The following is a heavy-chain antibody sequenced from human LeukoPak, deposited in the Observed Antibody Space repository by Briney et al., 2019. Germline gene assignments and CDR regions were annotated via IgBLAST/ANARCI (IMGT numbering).Heavy chain of an antibody. CDR1: GGSISSYY. V-gene: IGHV4-4*08. D-gene: IGHD3-22*01. CDR3: AKDRSRYYYDSSGQATDAFDI. CDR2: ISSSGST. J-gene: IGHJ3*02. Sequence: SETLSLTCTVSGGSISSYYWSWIRQPPGKGLEWIGRISSSGSTNYNPSLKSRVTISVDTSKNQFSLKLSSVTAADTAVYYCAKDRSRYYYDSSGQATDAFDIWGQGTMVTVSS.